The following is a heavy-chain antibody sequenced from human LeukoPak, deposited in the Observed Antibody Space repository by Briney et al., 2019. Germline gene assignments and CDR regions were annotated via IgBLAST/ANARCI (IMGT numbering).Heavy chain of an antibody. Sequence: GGSLRLSCAASGFTFSSYAMHWVRQAPGKGLEWVAVISYDGSNKYYADSVKGRFTISRANYKNALYLQMNSLRAEDTAVYYCARPAHPWGQGTLVTVSS. V-gene: IGHV3-30*04. D-gene: IGHD2-2*01. CDR2: ISYDGSNK. CDR3: ARPAHP. J-gene: IGHJ5*02. CDR1: GFTFSSYA.